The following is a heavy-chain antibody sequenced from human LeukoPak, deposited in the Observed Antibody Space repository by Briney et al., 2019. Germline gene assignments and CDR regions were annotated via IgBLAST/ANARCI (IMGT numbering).Heavy chain of an antibody. CDR1: GYTFTGYY. CDR3: ARVSGYSGYDYSN. CDR2: INPNSDGT. J-gene: IGHJ4*02. D-gene: IGHD5-12*01. Sequence: ASVKVSCKTSGYTFTGYYMHWVRQAPGQGLEWMGWINPNSDGTNYAQKFQGRVTMTRDTSITTAYMELSRLRSDDTAAYYCARVSGYSGYDYSNWGQGTLVTVSS. V-gene: IGHV1-2*02.